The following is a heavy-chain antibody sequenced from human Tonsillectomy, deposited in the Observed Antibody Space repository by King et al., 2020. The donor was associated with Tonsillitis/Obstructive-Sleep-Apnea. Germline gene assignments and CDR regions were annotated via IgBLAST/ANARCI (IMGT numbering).Heavy chain of an antibody. D-gene: IGHD4-17*01. V-gene: IGHV1-58*01. CDR1: GFTFTSSA. J-gene: IGHJ2*01. Sequence: QLVESGPEVKKPGTSVKVSCKASGFTFTSSAVQWVRQARGQRLEWIGWIVVGMGNTNYAQKFQERVTITRDMSTSTAYMGLSSLRSEDTAVYYCAATTGTTGGWYFDLWGRGTLVTVSS. CDR3: AATTGTTGGWYFDL. CDR2: IVVGMGNT.